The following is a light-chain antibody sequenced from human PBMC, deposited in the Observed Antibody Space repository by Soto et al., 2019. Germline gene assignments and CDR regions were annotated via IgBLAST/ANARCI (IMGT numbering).Light chain of an antibody. CDR1: SSDVGGYNY. V-gene: IGLV2-8*01. Sequence: QSALTQPPSASGSPGQSVTISCTGSSSDVGGYNYVSWYQQHPGKAPKLMIYEVSKRPSGVPDRLSGSKSGNTASLTVSGLQAEDEADYYCGSYGGGNTVVFGGGTKVTVL. CDR2: EVS. CDR3: GSYGGGNTVV. J-gene: IGLJ2*01.